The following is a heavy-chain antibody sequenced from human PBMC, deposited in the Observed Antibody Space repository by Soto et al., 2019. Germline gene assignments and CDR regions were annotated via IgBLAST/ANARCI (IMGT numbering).Heavy chain of an antibody. CDR2: INHSGST. Sequence: VQLQQWGAGLLKPSETLSLTCAVYGGSFNDYYWSWIRQPPGKGLEWIGEINHSGSTNYNPSLKSRVTMSVDTSKNQFSLRLSSVAAADTAVYYCAGGRDTIFGVVSYFYYGMDAWGHGTTVSVSS. D-gene: IGHD3-3*01. CDR3: AGGRDTIFGVVSYFYYGMDA. V-gene: IGHV4-34*01. J-gene: IGHJ6*02. CDR1: GGSFNDYY.